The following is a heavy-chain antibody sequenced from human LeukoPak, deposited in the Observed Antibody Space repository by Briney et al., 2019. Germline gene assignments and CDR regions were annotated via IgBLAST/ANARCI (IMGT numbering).Heavy chain of an antibody. CDR2: ISGDGDST. D-gene: IGHD3-16*01. J-gene: IGHJ4*02. CDR1: GFTFDDYG. Sequence: PGGSLRLSCAASGFTFDDYGMHWVRRAPGKGLEWVSLISGDGDSTYYADSEKGRFTISRDNSKNSLYLQMNSLRSEDTALYFCAKLQMRGGRATGGFDYWGQGALVTASS. V-gene: IGHV3-43*02. CDR3: AKLQMRGGRATGGFDY.